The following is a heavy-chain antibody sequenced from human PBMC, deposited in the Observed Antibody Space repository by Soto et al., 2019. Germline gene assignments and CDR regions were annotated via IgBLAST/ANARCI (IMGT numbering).Heavy chain of an antibody. D-gene: IGHD2-8*01. CDR3: ARTDIVIMVYATPRGAFDI. Sequence: QVQLQESGPGLVKPSQTLSLTCTVSGGSISSGGYYWSWIRQHPGKGLEWIGYIYYSGSTYYNPSLKSRVNKSVVTSKNQLSLKLSSVTAADTGVDYCARTDIVIMVYATPRGAFDIWGQGTMVTVSS. CDR2: IYYSGST. CDR1: GGSISSGGYY. J-gene: IGHJ3*02. V-gene: IGHV4-31*03.